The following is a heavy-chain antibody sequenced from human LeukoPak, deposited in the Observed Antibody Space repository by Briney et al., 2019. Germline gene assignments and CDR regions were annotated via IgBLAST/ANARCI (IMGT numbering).Heavy chain of an antibody. D-gene: IGHD3-22*01. CDR2: IYDSGST. J-gene: IGHJ3*02. CDR1: GGSISSHY. CDR3: ARDPATIYDSSGSDAFDI. Sequence: SETLSLTCTVSGGSISSHYWSWIRQPPGKGLEWIGYIYDSGSTNYNPSLKSRVTISVDTSKNQFSLKLSSVTAADTAVYYCARDPATIYDSSGSDAFDIWGQGTMVTVSS. V-gene: IGHV4-59*11.